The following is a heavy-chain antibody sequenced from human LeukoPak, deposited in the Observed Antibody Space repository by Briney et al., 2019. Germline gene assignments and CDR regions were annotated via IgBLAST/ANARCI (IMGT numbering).Heavy chain of an antibody. J-gene: IGHJ4*02. V-gene: IGHV3-20*04. CDR2: INWDGVKI. D-gene: IGHD6-25*01. Sequence: PGGSLRLSCAVSGFIFDDHAMRWVRQTPGKGLEWVADINWDGVKIVYADSVKGRFTISRDNAKKSLSLQMTSLRVEDTALYYCAREGLGRYQRLFSPPLNYYFDSWGQGTLVTVSS. CDR1: GFIFDDHA. CDR3: AREGLGRYQRLFSPPLNYYFDS.